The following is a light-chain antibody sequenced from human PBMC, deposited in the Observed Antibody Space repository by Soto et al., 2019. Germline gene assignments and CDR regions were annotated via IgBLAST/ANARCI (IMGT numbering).Light chain of an antibody. V-gene: IGKV3-20*01. CDR2: GPS. J-gene: IGKJ1*01. CDR3: QQYAGSPRT. CDR1: QSVSSSY. Sequence: EIVLTQSPGTLSLSPGERATLSCRASQSVSSSYLAWYQQKPGQAPRPLIYGPSSRATGIPDRFSGSGSGTDFTLTINRVEPEDFAVYFCQQYAGSPRTFGQGTKVDIK.